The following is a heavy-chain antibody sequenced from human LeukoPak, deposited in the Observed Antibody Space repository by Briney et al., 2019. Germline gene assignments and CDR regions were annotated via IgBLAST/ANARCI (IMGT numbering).Heavy chain of an antibody. J-gene: IGHJ4*02. CDR2: ISSSSSYI. D-gene: IGHD3-3*01. V-gene: IGHV3-21*01. CDR1: GFTFSSYS. CDR3: ARDGGIFGFDY. Sequence: GGSLRLSCAASGFTFSSYSMNWVRQAPGKGLEWVSSISSSSSYIYYADSVKGRFTISRDNAKNSLYLQMNGLRAEDTAVYYCARDGGIFGFDYWGQGTLVTVSS.